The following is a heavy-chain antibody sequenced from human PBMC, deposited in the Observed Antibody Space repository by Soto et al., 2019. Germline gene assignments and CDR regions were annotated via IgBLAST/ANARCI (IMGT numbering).Heavy chain of an antibody. J-gene: IGHJ6*02. CDR3: ARERYYGMDV. CDR2: IYYSGST. Sequence: PSETLSLTCTVSGGSISSYYWSWIRQPPGKGLEWTGNIYYSGSTNYNPSLKSRVTISVDTSKNQFSLKLSSVTAADTAVYYCARERYYGMDVWGPGTTVTVSS. V-gene: IGHV4-59*01. CDR1: GGSISSYY.